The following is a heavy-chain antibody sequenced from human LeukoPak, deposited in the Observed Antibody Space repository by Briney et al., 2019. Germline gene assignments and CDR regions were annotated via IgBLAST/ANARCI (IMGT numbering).Heavy chain of an antibody. V-gene: IGHV4-61*02. CDR3: ATSGATTVTTWGGSWFDP. J-gene: IGHJ5*02. CDR1: GGSISSGSYY. Sequence: SQTLSLTCTVSGGSISSGSYYWSWLRRPAGTGLEWIGRIYTSGSTNYNPSLKSRVTISADTSKNQFSLNLSSVTAADTAVYYCATSGATTVTTWGGSWFDPWGQGTLVTVSS. D-gene: IGHD4-17*01. CDR2: IYTSGST.